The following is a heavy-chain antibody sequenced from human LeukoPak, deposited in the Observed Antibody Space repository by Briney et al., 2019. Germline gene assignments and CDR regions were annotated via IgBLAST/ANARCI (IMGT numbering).Heavy chain of an antibody. V-gene: IGHV1-18*01. CDR1: GYTFTNHG. D-gene: IGHD4/OR15-4a*01. J-gene: IGHJ3*01. CDR2: ISAYNGNT. CDR3: ARETIEAFDV. Sequence: ASVKVSCKASGYTFTNHGIHWVRQAPGQGLEWMGWISAYNGNTNYAQKFQGRVTMTTDTSTSTAHLEMRSLRPDDTAVYYCARETIEAFDVWGQGTMVTVSS.